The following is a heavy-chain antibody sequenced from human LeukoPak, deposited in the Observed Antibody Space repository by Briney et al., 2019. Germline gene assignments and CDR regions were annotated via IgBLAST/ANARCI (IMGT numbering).Heavy chain of an antibody. Sequence: SETLSLTRAVYGGSLSGFYWSWIRQPPGRGLEWIGEINHSGSTNYNPPLKSRVTISVDTSKNQFSLKLSSVTPADTAVYYCAGPYGGTQETDYWGQGTLVTVSS. D-gene: IGHD2-15*01. J-gene: IGHJ4*02. CDR3: AGPYGGTQETDY. CDR1: GGSLSGFY. CDR2: INHSGST. V-gene: IGHV4-34*01.